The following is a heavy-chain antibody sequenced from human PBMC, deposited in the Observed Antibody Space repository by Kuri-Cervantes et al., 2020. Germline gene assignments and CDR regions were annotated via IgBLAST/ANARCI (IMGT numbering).Heavy chain of an antibody. J-gene: IGHJ6*02. CDR2: IWYDGSNK. Sequence: LSLTCAASGFTFSSYGMHWVRQAPGKGLEWVAVIWYDGSNKYYADSVKGRFTISRDNSKNTLYLQMNSLRAEDTAVYYCAKDRRSENYYYYGMDVWGQGTTVTVSS. CDR3: AKDRRSENYYYYGMDV. D-gene: IGHD5-24*01. CDR1: GFTFSSYG. V-gene: IGHV3-33*06.